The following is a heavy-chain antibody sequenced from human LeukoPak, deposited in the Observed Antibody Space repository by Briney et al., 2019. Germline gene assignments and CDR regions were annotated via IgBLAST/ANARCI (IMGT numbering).Heavy chain of an antibody. CDR1: GGAFRGYY. CDR3: ARTRGMSY. CDR2: INHSGST. Sequence: KPSETLSLTCAVYGGAFRGYYWGWIRQPPGKGLEWIGEINHSGSTNYNPSLKSRVTISVDTSKNQFSLKLSSVTAADTAVYYCARTRGMSYWGQGTLVTVSS. V-gene: IGHV4-34*01. D-gene: IGHD3-16*01. J-gene: IGHJ4*02.